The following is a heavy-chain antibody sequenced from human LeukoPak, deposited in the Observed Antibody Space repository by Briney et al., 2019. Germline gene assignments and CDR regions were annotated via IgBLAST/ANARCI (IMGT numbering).Heavy chain of an antibody. D-gene: IGHD4-17*01. V-gene: IGHV3-30*02. CDR1: GFTFSTYG. J-gene: IGHJ4*02. CDR3: AKAQVYRDSGAGLFDY. Sequence: QPGGSLRLSCAASGFTFSTYGIHWVRQAPGKGLEWVAFIRYDGSDKYYADSVKGRFTISRDNSKNTLYLQMNSLRAEDTAVYYCAKAQVYRDSGAGLFDYWGQGTLVTVSS. CDR2: IRYDGSDK.